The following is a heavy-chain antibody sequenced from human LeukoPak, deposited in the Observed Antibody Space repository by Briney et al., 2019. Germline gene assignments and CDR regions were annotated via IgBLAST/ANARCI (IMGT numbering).Heavy chain of an antibody. V-gene: IGHV2-5*04. CDR3: LHRTTVTSVDG. CDR2: IYGNNDQ. Sequence: ASGPTLVNPTQTLTLTCTFSGFSLTTDAVLVGWVRQPPGKALEWLTFIYGNNDQRYSPSLNSRLTITKDTSKNQVVLTMTDMDSVDTGTYYWLHRTTVTSVDGWGQGTPVTVSS. CDR1: GFSLTTDAVL. J-gene: IGHJ4*02. D-gene: IGHD4-17*01.